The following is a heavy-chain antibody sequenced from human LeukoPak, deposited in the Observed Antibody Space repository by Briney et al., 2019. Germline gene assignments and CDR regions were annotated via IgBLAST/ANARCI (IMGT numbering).Heavy chain of an antibody. CDR3: ARGSRDGYNYAFDI. D-gene: IGHD5-24*01. CDR1: GGSFSGYY. V-gene: IGHV4-34*01. J-gene: IGHJ3*02. CDR2: INHSGST. Sequence: SETLSLTCAVYGGSFSGYYWSWIRQPPGKGLEWIGEINHSGSTNYNPSLKSRVTISVDTSKNQFSLKLSSVTAADTAVYYCARGSRDGYNYAFDIWGQGTMVTVSS.